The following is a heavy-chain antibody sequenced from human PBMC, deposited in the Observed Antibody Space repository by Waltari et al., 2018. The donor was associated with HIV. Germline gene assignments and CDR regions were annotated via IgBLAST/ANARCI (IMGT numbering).Heavy chain of an antibody. V-gene: IGHV1-69*01. Sequence: QVQLVQSGAEVKKPGSSVKVSCKASGGTFSSYAISWVRQAPGQGLEWMGGIIPIFGTANYAQKFQGRVTITADESTSTAYMELSSLRSEDTAVYYCARALAARPGGASYYYYGMDVWGQGTTVTVSS. CDR2: IIPIFGTA. CDR1: GGTFSSYA. D-gene: IGHD6-6*01. CDR3: ARALAARPGGASYYYYGMDV. J-gene: IGHJ6*02.